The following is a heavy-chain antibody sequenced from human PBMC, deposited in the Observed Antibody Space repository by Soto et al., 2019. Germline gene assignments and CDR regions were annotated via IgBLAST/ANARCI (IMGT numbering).Heavy chain of an antibody. J-gene: IGHJ6*02. D-gene: IGHD3-10*01. CDR2: IKQDGSEK. V-gene: IGHV3-7*03. CDR3: ARVGVYYGSGPMGYYYGMDV. Sequence: GGSLRLSCAASGFTFSSYWMSWVRQAPGKGLEWVANIKQDGSEKYYVDSVKGRFTISRDNAKNSLYLQMNSLRAEDTAVYYCARVGVYYGSGPMGYYYGMDVWGQGTTVTVSS. CDR1: GFTFSSYW.